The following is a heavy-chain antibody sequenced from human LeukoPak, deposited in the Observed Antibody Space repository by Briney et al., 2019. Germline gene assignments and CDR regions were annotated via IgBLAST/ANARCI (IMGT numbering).Heavy chain of an antibody. V-gene: IGHV4-39*01. CDR2: IYYSGST. Sequence: SGTLSLTCTVSGGSISSSSYYWGWIRQPPGKGLEWIGSIYYSGSTYYNPSLKSRVTISVDTSKNQFSLKLSSVTAADTAVYYCASSVPPVAFDYWGQGTLVTVSS. CDR3: ASSVPPVAFDY. D-gene: IGHD2-15*01. J-gene: IGHJ4*02. CDR1: GGSISSSSYY.